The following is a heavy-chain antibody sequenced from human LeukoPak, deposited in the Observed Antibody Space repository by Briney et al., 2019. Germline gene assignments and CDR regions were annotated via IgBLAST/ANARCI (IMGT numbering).Heavy chain of an antibody. CDR3: ARDIVVVPAANQVVNWFDP. V-gene: IGHV4-30-4*08. Sequence: PSEALSLTCTVCGGSISSGDYYWSWIRQPPGKGLEWIGYIYYSGSTYYNPSLKSRVTISVDTSKNQFSLKLSSVTAADTAVYYCARDIVVVPAANQVVNWFDPWGQGTLVTVSS. D-gene: IGHD2-2*01. J-gene: IGHJ5*02. CDR1: GGSISSGDYY. CDR2: IYYSGST.